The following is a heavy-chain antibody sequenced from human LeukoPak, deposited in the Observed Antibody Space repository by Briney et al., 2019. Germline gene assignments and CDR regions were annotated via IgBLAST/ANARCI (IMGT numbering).Heavy chain of an antibody. V-gene: IGHV4-30-4*01. CDR2: IYYSGST. CDR3: ARHGSPLIVGATTGGFDY. D-gene: IGHD1-26*01. CDR1: GGSISSGDYY. J-gene: IGHJ4*02. Sequence: SETLSLTCTVSGGSISSGDYYWSWIRQPPGKGLEWIGYIYYSGSTYYNPSLKSRVTISVDTSKNQFSLKLSSVTAADTAVYYCARHGSPLIVGATTGGFDYWGQGTLVTVSS.